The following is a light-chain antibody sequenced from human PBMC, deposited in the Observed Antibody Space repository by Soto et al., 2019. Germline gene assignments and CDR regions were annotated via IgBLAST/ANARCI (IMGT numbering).Light chain of an antibody. V-gene: IGKV3-11*01. J-gene: IGKJ5*01. CDR1: RNVSSY. Sequence: EVVLTQSPATVSLSPGARATLSCRASRNVSSYLAWYQQKPGQVPRLLIYDASNRATGIPARFSGSGSGTDFTLTISSLEPEDFAVYYCQQRSNWPPITFGQGTRLEI. CDR3: QQRSNWPPIT. CDR2: DAS.